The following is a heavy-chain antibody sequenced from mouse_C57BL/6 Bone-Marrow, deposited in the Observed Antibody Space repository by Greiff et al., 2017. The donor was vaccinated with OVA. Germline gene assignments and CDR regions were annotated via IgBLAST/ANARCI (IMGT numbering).Heavy chain of an antibody. V-gene: IGHV1-69*01. CDR1: GYTFTSYW. CDR3: AIEVYDSNFYFDY. J-gene: IGHJ2*01. D-gene: IGHD2-5*01. Sequence: QVQLQQPGAELVMPGASVKLSCKASGYTFTSYWMHWVKQRPGHGLEWIGEIDPSDSYTNYNQKFQGKSTLTVDKSSSTAYMQLSSLTSEDSAFYYCAIEVYDSNFYFDYWGQGTTLTVSS. CDR2: IDPSDSYT.